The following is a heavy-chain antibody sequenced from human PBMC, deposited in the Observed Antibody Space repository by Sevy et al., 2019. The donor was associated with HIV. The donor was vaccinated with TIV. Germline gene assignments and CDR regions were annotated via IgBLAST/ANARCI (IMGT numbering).Heavy chain of an antibody. CDR2: IIPIFGTA. J-gene: IGHJ4*02. D-gene: IGHD1-1*01. CDR1: GGTFSSYA. CDR3: ARGEGRRTFDY. V-gene: IGHV1-69*13. Sequence: ASVKVSCKASGGTFSSYAISWVRQAPGQGLEWMGGIIPIFGTANYAQKFQGRVTITADESTSPAYMELGSLRSEDTAVYYCARGEGRRTFDYWGQGTLVTVSS.